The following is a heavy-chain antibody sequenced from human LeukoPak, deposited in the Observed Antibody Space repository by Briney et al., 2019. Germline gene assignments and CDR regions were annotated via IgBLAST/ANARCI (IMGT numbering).Heavy chain of an antibody. CDR1: GFTFSSYG. CDR3: AKGSIYYDSSGYIEPSDY. J-gene: IGHJ4*02. V-gene: IGHV3-23*01. CDR2: ISGSGGST. D-gene: IGHD3-22*01. Sequence: GGSLRLSCAASGFTFSSYGMSWVRQAPGKGLEWVSAISGSGGSTYYADSVKGRFTISRDNSKNTLYLQMNSLRAEDTAVYYCAKGSIYYDSSGYIEPSDYWGQGTLVTVSS.